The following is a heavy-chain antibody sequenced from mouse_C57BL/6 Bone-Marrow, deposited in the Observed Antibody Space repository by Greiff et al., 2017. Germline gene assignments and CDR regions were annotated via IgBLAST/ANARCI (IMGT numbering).Heavy chain of an antibody. CDR1: GFSLTSYG. D-gene: IGHD1-1*01. J-gene: IGHJ1*03. V-gene: IGHV2-2*01. CDR2: IWSGGST. Sequence: VQLQESGPGLVQPSQSLSITCTVSGFSLTSYGVHWVRQSPGKGLEWLGVIWSGGSTDYNAAFISRLSISKDNSKSQVFFKMNSLQADDTAIYYCARNPDYGSSFYWYFDVWGTGTTVTVSS. CDR3: ARNPDYGSSFYWYFDV.